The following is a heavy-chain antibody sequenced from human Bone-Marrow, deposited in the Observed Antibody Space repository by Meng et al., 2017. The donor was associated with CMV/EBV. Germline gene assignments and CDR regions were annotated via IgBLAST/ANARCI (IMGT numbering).Heavy chain of an antibody. CDR3: ATLSNWYSEFYFAN. CDR2: IYPGDSEI. CDR1: GYSFDSHW. V-gene: IGHV5-51*01. J-gene: IGHJ4*02. Sequence: KVSCKTSGYSFDSHWIGWVRQMPGKGLEWMAVIYPGDSEIRYSPSFQGQVTISADKSITTAHLQWSSLKASDTAMYYCATLSNWYSEFYFANWGQGTLVTGYS. D-gene: IGHD6-13*01.